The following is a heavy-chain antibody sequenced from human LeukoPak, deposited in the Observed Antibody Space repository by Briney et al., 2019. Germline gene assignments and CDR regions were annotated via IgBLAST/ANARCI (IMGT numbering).Heavy chain of an antibody. D-gene: IGHD2-2*03. Sequence: PGGSLRLSCAASGFTFSTFAMNWVRQAPGKGLEWVSSISSSSSYIYYADSVKGRFTISRDNAKNSLYLQMNSLRAEDTAVYYCARDGGYCSSTSCEDYYYYYYMDVWGKGTTVTVSS. CDR1: GFTFSTFA. CDR2: ISSSSSYI. J-gene: IGHJ6*03. CDR3: ARDGGYCSSTSCEDYYYYYYMDV. V-gene: IGHV3-21*01.